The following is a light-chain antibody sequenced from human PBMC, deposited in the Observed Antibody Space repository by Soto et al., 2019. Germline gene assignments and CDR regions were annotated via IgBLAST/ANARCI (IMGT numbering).Light chain of an antibody. Sequence: DIQITQSPSSVYASVGDRVTITCRAIQGISSWLAWYQQTPGKAPKLLIYDASSLQSGVPSRFSGSGSGTEFTLTISSLQPDDFATYYCQQYNSYPLTFGGGTKVDI. CDR1: QGISSW. J-gene: IGKJ4*01. V-gene: IGKV1D-16*01. CDR2: DAS. CDR3: QQYNSYPLT.